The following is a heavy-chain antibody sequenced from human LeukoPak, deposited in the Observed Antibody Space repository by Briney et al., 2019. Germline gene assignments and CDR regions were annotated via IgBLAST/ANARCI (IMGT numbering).Heavy chain of an antibody. J-gene: IGHJ4*02. Sequence: SETLSLTCTVSGVSISSSNSYWGWIRQPPGKGLEWIGSIYYSGNTYYNASLKSQVSISIDTSKTQFSLRLTSVTAADTAVYYCARQTGSGLFILPGGQGTLVTVSS. CDR3: ARQTGSGLFILP. CDR1: GVSISSSNSY. V-gene: IGHV4-39*01. D-gene: IGHD3/OR15-3a*01. CDR2: IYYSGNT.